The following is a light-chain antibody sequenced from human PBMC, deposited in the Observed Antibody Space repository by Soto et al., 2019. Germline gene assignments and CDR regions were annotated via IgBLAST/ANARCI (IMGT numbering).Light chain of an antibody. Sequence: QSVLTQPASVSGSAGQSIAISCTGTSSDVGAYNYVSWYQHHPGKVPKLVIYDVTNRPSGISDRFSGSKSGNTASLTISGLQAEDEADSYCCSYTSASTYVFGTGTKVTVL. V-gene: IGLV2-14*03. CDR1: SSDVGAYNY. CDR3: CSYTSASTYV. CDR2: DVT. J-gene: IGLJ1*01.